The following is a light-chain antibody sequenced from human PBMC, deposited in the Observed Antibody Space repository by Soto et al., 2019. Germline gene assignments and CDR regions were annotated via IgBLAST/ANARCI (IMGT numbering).Light chain of an antibody. CDR3: QQSYSFPRT. CDR2: TSS. J-gene: IGKJ1*01. CDR1: QTINTY. Sequence: DIPMTQSPSSLSASVGDRVTITCRASQTINTYLNWYQQKPGKAPSLLIYTSSNLQSGVPSRFSGSGSGTDFTLTISSLQPEDSATYYCQQSYSFPRTFGQGTKVEFK. V-gene: IGKV1-39*01.